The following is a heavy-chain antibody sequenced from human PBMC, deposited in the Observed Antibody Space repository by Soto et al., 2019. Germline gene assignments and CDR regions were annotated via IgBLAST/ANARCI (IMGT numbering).Heavy chain of an antibody. CDR3: ARALNYYGSGRYYPGAFDI. D-gene: IGHD3-10*01. J-gene: IGHJ3*02. Sequence: ASGKVSCKGSGYTFTSYGISWGGQAPGQGLVWMGWISAYNGNTNYAQKLQGRVTMTTDTSTSTAYMELRSLRSDDTAVYYCARALNYYGSGRYYPGAFDIWGQRTLVTVSS. CDR2: ISAYNGNT. V-gene: IGHV1-18*01. CDR1: GYTFTSYG.